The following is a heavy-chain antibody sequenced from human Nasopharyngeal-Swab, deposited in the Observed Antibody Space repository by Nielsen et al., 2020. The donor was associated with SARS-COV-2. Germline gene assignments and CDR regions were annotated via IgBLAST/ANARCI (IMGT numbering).Heavy chain of an antibody. J-gene: IGHJ3*02. V-gene: IGHV3-11*06. CDR1: GVTFSDYY. D-gene: IGHD4/OR15-4a*01. CDR3: AREGDSGAANYCAFDI. Sequence: WGSLRLSCAASGVTFSDYYISWIRQAPGKGLGWVLYICSSSSYTNYADSVKGRFTISRDNAKNSLYLQMNSLRAEDTAVYYCAREGDSGAANYCAFDIWGQGTMVTVSS. CDR2: ICSSSSYT.